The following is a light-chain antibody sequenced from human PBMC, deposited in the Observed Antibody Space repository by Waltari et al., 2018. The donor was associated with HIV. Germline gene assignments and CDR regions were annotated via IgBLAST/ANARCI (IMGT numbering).Light chain of an antibody. CDR2: KDS. CDR3: QSADSSGTDLI. CDR1: ALPKQY. Sequence: SYELTQPPSVSVSPGQTARITCSGDALPKQYAYWYQQKAGQAPVLVICKDSERPSGIPERFSGSSSGTTVTLTISGVQAEDEADYNCQSADSSGTDLIFGGGTKLTVL. V-gene: IGLV3-25*03. J-gene: IGLJ2*01.